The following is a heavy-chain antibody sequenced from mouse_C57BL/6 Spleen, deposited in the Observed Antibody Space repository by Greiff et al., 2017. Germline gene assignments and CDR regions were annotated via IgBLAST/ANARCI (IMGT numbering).Heavy chain of an antibody. CDR1: GFTFSDYY. D-gene: IGHD1-1*01. CDR3: ARDRYYGDFDY. CDR2: INYDGSST. V-gene: IGHV5-16*01. J-gene: IGHJ2*01. Sequence: EVMLVESEGGLVQPGSSMKLSCTASGFTFSDYYMAWVRQVPEKGLEWVANINYDGSSTYYLDSLKSRFIISRDNAKNILYLQMSSLKSEDTATYYCARDRYYGDFDYWGQGTTLTVSS.